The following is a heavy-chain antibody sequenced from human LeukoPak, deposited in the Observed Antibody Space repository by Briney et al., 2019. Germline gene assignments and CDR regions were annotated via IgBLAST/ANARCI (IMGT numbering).Heavy chain of an antibody. Sequence: GGSLRLSCAVSGFTFSTYGMSWVRQAPGKGLEWVSTISGNGAYTDYADSVKGRFTISRDNSKNTLYLQMNSLRAEDTALYYCAKDAEGAGGMDVWGQGTTVTVSS. J-gene: IGHJ6*02. CDR3: AKDAEGAGGMDV. V-gene: IGHV3-23*01. CDR2: ISGNGAYT. CDR1: GFTFSTYG. D-gene: IGHD1-26*01.